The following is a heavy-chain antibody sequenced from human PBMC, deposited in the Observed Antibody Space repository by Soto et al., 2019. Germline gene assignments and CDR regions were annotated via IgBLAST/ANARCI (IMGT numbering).Heavy chain of an antibody. D-gene: IGHD2-2*02. CDR3: TTDPPIPKFDY. CDR2: IKSKTDGGTT. J-gene: IGHJ4*02. V-gene: IGHV3-15*01. CDR1: GFTFSNAW. Sequence: GESLKISCAASGFTFSNAWMSWVRQAPGKGLEWVGRIKSKTDGGTTDYAAPVKGRFTISRDDSKNTLYLQMNSLKTEDTAVYYCTTDPPIPKFDYWGQGTLVTVSS.